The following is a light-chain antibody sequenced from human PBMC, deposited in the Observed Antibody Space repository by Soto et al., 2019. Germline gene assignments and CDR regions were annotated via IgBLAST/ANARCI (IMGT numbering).Light chain of an antibody. V-gene: IGKV3-15*01. CDR3: QQYSNWPPVT. J-gene: IGKJ4*01. CDR2: GAS. Sequence: ETVMTQSPATLSVSPWERATLSCRASQSVGSKVAWYQQKPGQAPSLLIYGASTRASGIPLRFSGSGSGREFTLTISSLQSEDFAVYYCQQYSNWPPVTFGGGTKVDIK. CDR1: QSVGSK.